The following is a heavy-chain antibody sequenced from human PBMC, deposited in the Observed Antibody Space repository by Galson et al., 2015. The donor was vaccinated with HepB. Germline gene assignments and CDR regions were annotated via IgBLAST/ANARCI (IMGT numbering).Heavy chain of an antibody. Sequence: SVTVSCKASGGTFSSYAISWVRQAPGQGLEWMGGIIPIFGIANYAQKFQGRVTITADESTSTAYMELSSLRSEDTAVYYCARGPGRGIAARPGPGYYYYYGMDVWGQGTTVTVSS. CDR3: ARGPGRGIAARPGPGYYYYYGMDV. D-gene: IGHD6-6*01. J-gene: IGHJ6*02. CDR2: IIPIFGIA. V-gene: IGHV1-69*13. CDR1: GGTFSSYA.